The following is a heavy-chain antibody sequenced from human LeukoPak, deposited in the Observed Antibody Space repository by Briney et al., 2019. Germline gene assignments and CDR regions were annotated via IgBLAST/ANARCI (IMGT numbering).Heavy chain of an antibody. CDR2: INHSGST. J-gene: IGHJ4*02. D-gene: IGHD2/OR15-2a*01. V-gene: IGHV4-38-2*02. CDR1: SYSISSGSY. Sequence: SETLSLTCTVSSYSISSGSYWGWIRQPPGKGLEWIGSINHSGSTYYNPSLKSRVTISVDTSKNQFSLKLDSVTAADTAVFYCTRGTLNTFDFWGQGTLVTVSS. CDR3: TRGTLNTFDF.